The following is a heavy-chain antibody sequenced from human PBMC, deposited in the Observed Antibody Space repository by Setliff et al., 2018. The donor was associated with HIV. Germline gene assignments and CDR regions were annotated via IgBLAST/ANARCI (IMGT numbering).Heavy chain of an antibody. CDR2: ILSTGERT. V-gene: IGHV3-66*01. Sequence: LSLSCAASGFSVSNKYMTWVRQAPGEGLEWVSAILSTGERTFYADSVKGRFTISRDNAKNSLYLQMNSLRGEDTAVYYCARGRPTGYFDCWGQGTLVTVSS. J-gene: IGHJ4*02. CDR3: ARGRPTGYFDC. D-gene: IGHD1-1*01. CDR1: GFSVSNKY.